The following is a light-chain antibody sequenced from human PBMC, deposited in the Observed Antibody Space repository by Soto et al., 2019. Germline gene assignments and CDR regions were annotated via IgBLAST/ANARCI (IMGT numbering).Light chain of an antibody. CDR3: SSYTSSSTLV. CDR1: SSDVGGYNY. CDR2: EVS. V-gene: IGLV2-14*01. J-gene: IGLJ2*01. Sequence: QSALTQPAAVSGSPGPSITISCTGTSSDVGGYNYVSWYQQHPGKAPKLMIYEVSNRPSGVSNRFSGSKSGNTASLTISGLQAYDEADYYCSSYTSSSTLVFGGGTKLTVL.